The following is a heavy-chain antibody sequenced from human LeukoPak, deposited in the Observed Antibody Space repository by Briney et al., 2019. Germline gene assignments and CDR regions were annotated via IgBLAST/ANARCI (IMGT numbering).Heavy chain of an antibody. CDR3: AIHTPLQSIDY. CDR2: ISGSSDFI. D-gene: IGHD5-18*01. J-gene: IGHJ4*02. Sequence: GGSLRLSCAASGFTFSTYTMNWVRQAPGKGLEWVSSISGSSDFIHYAGSVKGRFTISRDNAVNSLYLLMDSLTAADTAVYYCAIHTPLQSIDYWGQGALVTVSS. V-gene: IGHV3-21*06. CDR1: GFTFSTYT.